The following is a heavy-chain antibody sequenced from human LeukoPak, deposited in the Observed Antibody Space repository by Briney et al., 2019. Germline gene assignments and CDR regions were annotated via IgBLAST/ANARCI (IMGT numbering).Heavy chain of an antibody. D-gene: IGHD1-26*01. Sequence: SDTLSLTCTVSGGPLSSYYWIWMRRPPGGGLEWIGYIYYSGSTNYNPSLKSRVTISVDTSKNQFSLKLSSVTAADTAVYYCAKWTEGGAFDSWGQGTMLIVSS. CDR1: GGPLSSYY. V-gene: IGHV4-59*07. J-gene: IGHJ3*01. CDR2: IYYSGST. CDR3: AKWTEGGAFDS.